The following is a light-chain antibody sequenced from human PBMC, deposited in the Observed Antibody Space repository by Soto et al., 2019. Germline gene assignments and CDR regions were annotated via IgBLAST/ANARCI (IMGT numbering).Light chain of an antibody. Sequence: QSVLTQPPSVSGSPGQSVTISCTGTSSDVGSYNRASWYQQPPGTAPKLIIYEVSKRPSGVPDRFSGSKSGNTASLTISGLQAEDEAEFYCCSYTNTNTYVFGTGTK. CDR2: EVS. CDR3: CSYTNTNTYV. V-gene: IGLV2-18*02. J-gene: IGLJ1*01. CDR1: SSDVGSYNR.